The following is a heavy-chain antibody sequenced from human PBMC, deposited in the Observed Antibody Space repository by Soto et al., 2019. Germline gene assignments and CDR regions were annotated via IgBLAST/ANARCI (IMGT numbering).Heavy chain of an antibody. CDR2: ISTSGGYK. CDR3: AGERSALPGARDTMDV. J-gene: IGHJ6*02. V-gene: IGHV3-21*01. CDR1: GFNFNTYS. D-gene: IGHD1-26*01. Sequence: ESGGGLVKPGGSLRVSCAASGFNFNTYSMNWVRQAPGKGLEWVSFISTSGGYKYYADSVRGRFTISRDNAKKSVYLEMNSLTADDTAVYYCAGERSALPGARDTMDVWGQGTPVTVS.